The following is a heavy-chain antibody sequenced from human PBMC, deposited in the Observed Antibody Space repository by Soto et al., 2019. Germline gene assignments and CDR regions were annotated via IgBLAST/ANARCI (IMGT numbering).Heavy chain of an antibody. CDR1: GGSISTNNW. V-gene: IGHV4-4*02. D-gene: IGHD1-26*01. CDR2: IHHTGNT. CDR3: ARQRGAGTYQGFDY. Sequence: QVQLQESGPGLVKPSGTVSLTCAVSGGSISTNNWWHWIRQPPGKDLEWLGEIHHTGNTNYSPSLKSRITMAIDESNNQFSLSLNSVTAADTAVYYCARQRGAGTYQGFDYCSQGILVTVSS. J-gene: IGHJ4*02.